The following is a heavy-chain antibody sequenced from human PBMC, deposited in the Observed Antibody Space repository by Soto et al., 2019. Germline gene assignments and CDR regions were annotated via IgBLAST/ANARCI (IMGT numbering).Heavy chain of an antibody. D-gene: IGHD1-26*01. Sequence: EVQLLQSGGGLVQPGGSLTLSCGVSGFPFAPSTMSWVRQAPGKGLEWVSTISVSVGSTYSPDSVKGRFTVSSDISDNTLFLRMTSLTADDTAVYFCAKRDGPHTTSNAYFYDHWGRGVLVTVSS. V-gene: IGHV3-23*01. CDR3: AKRDGPHTTSNAYFYDH. CDR2: ISVSVGST. J-gene: IGHJ4*02. CDR1: GFPFAPST.